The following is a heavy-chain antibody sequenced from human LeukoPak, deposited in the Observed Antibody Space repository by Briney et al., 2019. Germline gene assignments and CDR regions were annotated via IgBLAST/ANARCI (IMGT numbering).Heavy chain of an antibody. V-gene: IGHV3-20*04. CDR2: INWNGDST. CDR1: GFTFDDYG. CDR3: ARGIYYASSDARPCYYMDV. Sequence: GGSLRPSCAASGFTFDDYGMTWVRQAPGKGLEWVSGINWNGDSTGYADSVKGRFTISRDNAKNFLYLQMNSLRAEDTALYYCARGIYYASSDARPCYYMDVWGKGTTVTVSS. D-gene: IGHD3-22*01. J-gene: IGHJ6*03.